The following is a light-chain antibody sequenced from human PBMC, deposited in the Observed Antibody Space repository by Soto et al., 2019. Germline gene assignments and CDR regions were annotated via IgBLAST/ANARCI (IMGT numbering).Light chain of an antibody. Sequence: LTQPHSASGTPGQRVTISCSGSSSNIGSNYVYWYQQLPGTVPQLLIYRNSERPSGVPDRFSGSKSGTSASLAISGLRSEDEADYYCAAWDDSLSGVVFGGGTKVTVL. CDR2: RNS. CDR3: AAWDDSLSGVV. CDR1: SSNIGSNY. J-gene: IGLJ2*01. V-gene: IGLV1-47*01.